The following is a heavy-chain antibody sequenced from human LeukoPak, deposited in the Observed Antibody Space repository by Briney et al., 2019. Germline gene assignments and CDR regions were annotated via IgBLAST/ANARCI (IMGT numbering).Heavy chain of an antibody. D-gene: IGHD3-22*01. J-gene: IGHJ6*02. CDR2: IYSSGST. CDR1: GGSVNSGSYY. Sequence: SETLSLTRTVSGGSVNSGSYYWTWIRQPPGKGLEWFGYIYSSGSTNYNPSLKSRDTISVDTSKNQFSLKLSSVTAADTAVYYCARQSHYYDSSGYYNYYYYGMDVWGQGTTVTVSS. CDR3: ARQSHYYDSSGYYNYYYYGMDV. V-gene: IGHV4-61*01.